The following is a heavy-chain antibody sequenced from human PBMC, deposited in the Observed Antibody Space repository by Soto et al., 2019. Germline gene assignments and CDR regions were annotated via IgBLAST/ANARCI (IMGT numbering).Heavy chain of an antibody. V-gene: IGHV2-5*02. D-gene: IGHD1-1*01. CDR1: GFSLTSRPMG. Sequence: QITLKESAPTRVKPTQTLTLTCTFSGFSLTSRPMGVGWIRQPPGKALEWLAFIYWDADKRYSPSLRSRLTITKDTSGNQVVLTMTNMDPMDTATYYCAHRLSGYNWNGGYFDYWGQGALVTVSS. CDR2: IYWDADK. CDR3: AHRLSGYNWNGGYFDY. J-gene: IGHJ4*02.